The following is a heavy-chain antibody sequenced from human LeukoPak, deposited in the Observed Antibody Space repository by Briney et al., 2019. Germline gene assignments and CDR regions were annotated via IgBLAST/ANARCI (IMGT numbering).Heavy chain of an antibody. CDR1: GGSISSYY. D-gene: IGHD6-13*01. CDR2: IYYSGST. CDR3: ARVAAAGYAFDI. V-gene: IGHV4-59*01. J-gene: IGHJ3*02. Sequence: SETLSLTCTVSGGSISSYYWSWIRQPPGKGLEWIGYIYYSGSTNYNPSLKSRVTTSVDTSKNQFSLKLSSVTAADTAVYYCARVAAAGYAFDIWGQGTMVTVSS.